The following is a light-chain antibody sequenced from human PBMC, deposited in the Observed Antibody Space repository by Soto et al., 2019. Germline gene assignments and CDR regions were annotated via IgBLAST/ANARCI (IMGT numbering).Light chain of an antibody. CDR3: QHSYRTPPT. CDR2: GAS. CDR1: QRSITY. J-gene: IGKJ4*01. V-gene: IGKV1-39*01. Sequence: DIQMTQSPSSLSASVGDRVTITCRASQRSITYLNWYQQQPGKAPKLLIDGASNLQSGVPSRFSGCGSGTDFTLTISSLQHEDFATYFFQHSYRTPPTFGGGTKVEI.